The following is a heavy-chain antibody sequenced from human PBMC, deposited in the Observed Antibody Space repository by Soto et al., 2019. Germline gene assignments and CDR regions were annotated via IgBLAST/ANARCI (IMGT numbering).Heavy chain of an antibody. V-gene: IGHV4-59*01. CDR3: AREHGDYCSASYYYYYMDV. Sequence: QVQLQESGPGLVKPSETLSLTCTVSGGSISSYYWSWIRQPPGKGLEWFGYIYYSGSTNYNPSIKSLVTISVDTSKNQFSLKLSSVTAADTAVYYCAREHGDYCSASYYYYYMDVWGKGTTVTVSS. D-gene: IGHD4-17*01. CDR2: IYYSGST. J-gene: IGHJ6*03. CDR1: GGSISSYY.